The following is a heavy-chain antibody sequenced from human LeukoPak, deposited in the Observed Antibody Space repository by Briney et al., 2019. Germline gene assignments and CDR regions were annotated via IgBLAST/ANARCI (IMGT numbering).Heavy chain of an antibody. D-gene: IGHD5-18*01. CDR3: ARDWGYGFGYYFDH. Sequence: GGSLRLSCAPSGFTFGNYAMHWVRQAPGKGLEWVAVISYDGSKQFYADSVKGRFTVSRDNSRNMLYLQMNSLRPEDTAMFYCARDWGYGFGYYFDHWGQGTLVTVSS. CDR2: ISYDGSKQ. CDR1: GFTFGNYA. J-gene: IGHJ4*02. V-gene: IGHV3-30*04.